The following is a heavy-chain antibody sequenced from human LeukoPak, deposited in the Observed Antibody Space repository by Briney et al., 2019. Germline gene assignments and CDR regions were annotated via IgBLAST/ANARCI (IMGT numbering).Heavy chain of an antibody. CDR1: GYTFTSYD. CDR3: ARGLGWELHSDYFDY. CDR2: MNPNSGNT. Sequence: ASEKVSCKASGYTFTSYDINWVRQATGQGLEWMGWMNPNSGNTGYAQKFQGRVTITRNTSISTAYMELSSLRSEDTAVYYCARGLGWELHSDYFDYWGQGTLVTVSS. V-gene: IGHV1-8*03. D-gene: IGHD1-26*01. J-gene: IGHJ4*02.